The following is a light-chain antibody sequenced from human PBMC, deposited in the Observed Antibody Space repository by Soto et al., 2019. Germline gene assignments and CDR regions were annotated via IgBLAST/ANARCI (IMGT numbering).Light chain of an antibody. J-gene: IGKJ5*01. CDR3: QFYGSSLIT. CDR2: GVY. Sequence: IVVTQSPATLSLSPGETATLSCKASEPINTFYFGWYQHKPGQSPRLLINGVYTRATGIPDRFSGSGSGTDFTLTISRLDTEDFAIYYCQFYGSSLITFGQGKRLDIK. CDR1: EPINTFY. V-gene: IGKV3-20*01.